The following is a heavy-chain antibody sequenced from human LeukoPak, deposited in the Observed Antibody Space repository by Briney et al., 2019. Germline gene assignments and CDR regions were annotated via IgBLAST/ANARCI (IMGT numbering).Heavy chain of an antibody. CDR2: IYYSGST. CDR3: ARGMYRDWAPFDY. V-gene: IGHV4-59*01. CDR1: GGSISSYC. Sequence: SETLSLTCTVSGGSISSYCWSWIRQPPGKGLEWIGYIYYSGSTNYNPSLKSRVTISVDTSKNQFSLKLSSVTAADTAVYYCARGMYRDWAPFDYWGQGTLVTVSS. J-gene: IGHJ4*02. D-gene: IGHD3/OR15-3a*01.